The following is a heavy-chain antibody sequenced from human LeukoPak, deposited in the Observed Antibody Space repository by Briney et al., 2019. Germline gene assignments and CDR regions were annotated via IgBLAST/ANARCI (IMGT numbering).Heavy chain of an antibody. Sequence: SETLSLTCTVSCGSISSYNRRWARQPPGKGLEWIGYIYYSGTTNYNPSLKSRVTISVDTSKNQFSLNLSSVTAAGTAVYYCASGRPLGFDYWGQGTLVTVSS. CDR1: CGSISSYN. J-gene: IGHJ4*02. CDR3: ASGRPLGFDY. D-gene: IGHD1-26*01. CDR2: IYYSGTT. V-gene: IGHV4-59*01.